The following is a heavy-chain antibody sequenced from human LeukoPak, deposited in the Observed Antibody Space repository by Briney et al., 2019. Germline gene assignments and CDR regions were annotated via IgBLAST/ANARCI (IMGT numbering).Heavy chain of an antibody. V-gene: IGHV4-34*01. CDR2: INHRGST. D-gene: IGHD1-26*01. Sequence: SETLTLTCAVYGGSFSGYYWSWIRQPPGKGLEWLVEINHRGSTNYNPSLKSRVTISVDTSKNQFSLKLSSVTAADTAIYYCASQGHHGKIVGTTLSYFYMDVWGKGTTVTVSS. J-gene: IGHJ6*03. CDR1: GGSFSGYY. CDR3: ASQGHHGKIVGTTLSYFYMDV.